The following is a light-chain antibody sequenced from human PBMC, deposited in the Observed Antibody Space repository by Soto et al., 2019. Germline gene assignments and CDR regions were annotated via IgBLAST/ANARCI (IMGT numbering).Light chain of an antibody. CDR1: QSVNIY. CDR2: GAS. Sequence: EIVLTQSPATLSLSPGERATLSCRASQSVNIYLAWYQQKPGQAPRLLIYGASNRATGIPDRFSGSGSGTDFTLTISRLEPEDFAVYYCQQYGSSPWTFGQGTKVDVK. V-gene: IGKV3-20*01. CDR3: QQYGSSPWT. J-gene: IGKJ1*01.